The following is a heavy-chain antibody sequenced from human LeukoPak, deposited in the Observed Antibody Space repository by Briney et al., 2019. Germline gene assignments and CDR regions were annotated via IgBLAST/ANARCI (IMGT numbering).Heavy chain of an antibody. Sequence: GGSLRLSCAASGFTFSSYWMSWVRQAPGKGLEWVANIKQDGSEKYYVDSVKGRFTISRDNAKNSLYLQMNSLRAEDTAVYYCARGTVGAHYYYYYMDVWGKGTTVTVSS. V-gene: IGHV3-7*04. CDR2: IKQDGSEK. D-gene: IGHD1-26*01. J-gene: IGHJ6*03. CDR1: GFTFSSYW. CDR3: ARGTVGAHYYYYYMDV.